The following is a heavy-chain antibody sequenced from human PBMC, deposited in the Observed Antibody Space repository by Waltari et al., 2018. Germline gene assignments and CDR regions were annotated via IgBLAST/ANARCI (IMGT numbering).Heavy chain of an antibody. J-gene: IGHJ4*02. CDR2: IRSKAYGGTT. D-gene: IGHD2-2*02. CDR3: TRDRRCSSTSCYKGYYFDY. CDR1: GFTFGDYA. V-gene: IGHV3-49*03. Sequence: EVQLVESGGGLVQPGRSLRLSCTASGFTFGDYAMSWFRQAPGKGLEWVGFIRSKAYGGTTEYAASVKGRFTISRDDSKSIAYLQMNSLKTEDTAVYYCTRDRRCSSTSCYKGYYFDYWGQGTLVTVSS.